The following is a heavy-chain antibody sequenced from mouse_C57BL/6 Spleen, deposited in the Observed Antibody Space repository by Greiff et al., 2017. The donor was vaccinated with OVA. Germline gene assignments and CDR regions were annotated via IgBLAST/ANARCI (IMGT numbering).Heavy chain of an antibody. Sequence: EVQLQQSGAELVRPGASVKLSCTASGFNIKDDYMHWVKQRPEQGLEWIGWIDPENGDTEYASKFQGKATITADTSSNTAYLQLSSLTSEDTAVYYCAPYYCGSSSFAYWGQGTLVTVSA. CDR1: GFNIKDDY. D-gene: IGHD1-1*01. CDR2: IDPENGDT. CDR3: APYYCGSSSFAY. V-gene: IGHV14-4*01. J-gene: IGHJ3*01.